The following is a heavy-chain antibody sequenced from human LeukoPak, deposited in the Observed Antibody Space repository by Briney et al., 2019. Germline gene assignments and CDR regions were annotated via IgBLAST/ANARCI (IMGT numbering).Heavy chain of an antibody. CDR2: IYPDDSDT. CDR3: VRQADSSGWYYFDY. V-gene: IGHV5-51*01. J-gene: IGHJ4*02. Sequence: GESLKISCQGYGYGFTNYWIGWVRQMPGKGLEWMAIIYPDDSDTKYNPSFQGQVTISSDKSISTAYLQWSSLKASDTAIYYCVRQADSSGWYYFDYWGPGTRVTVTS. D-gene: IGHD6-19*01. CDR1: GYGFTNYW.